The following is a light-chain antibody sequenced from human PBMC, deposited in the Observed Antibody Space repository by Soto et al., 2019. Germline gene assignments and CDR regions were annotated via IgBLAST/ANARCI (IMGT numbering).Light chain of an antibody. CDR1: QIFVYADGNTY. CDR2: KVS. Sequence: DVVMTQSPLSLPVTLGQPASISCRSSQIFVYADGNTYLNWFHQRPGQSPRRLIYKVSNRDSGVPDRFSGSGSGTDFTLKISWVEAEDVGVYYCMQGAHWPYTFGQGTKLEIK. V-gene: IGKV2-30*01. J-gene: IGKJ2*01. CDR3: MQGAHWPYT.